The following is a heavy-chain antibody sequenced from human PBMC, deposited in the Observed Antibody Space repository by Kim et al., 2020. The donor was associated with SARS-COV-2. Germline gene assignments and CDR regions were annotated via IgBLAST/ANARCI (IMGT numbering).Heavy chain of an antibody. CDR2: INAGNGNT. CDR3: ARSSEVAVAVDY. V-gene: IGHV1-3*01. CDR1: GYTFTSYA. Sequence: ASVKVSCKASGYTFTSYAMHWVRQAPGQRLEWMGWINAGNGNTKYSQKFQGRVTITRDTSASTAYMELSSLRSEDTAVYYCARSSEVAVAVDYWGQGTLVTVSS. D-gene: IGHD6-19*01. J-gene: IGHJ4*02.